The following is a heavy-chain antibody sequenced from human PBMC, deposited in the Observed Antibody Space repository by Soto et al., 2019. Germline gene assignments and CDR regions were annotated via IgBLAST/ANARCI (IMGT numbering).Heavy chain of an antibody. D-gene: IGHD2-2*01. V-gene: IGHV3-21*01. CDR3: ARDPAGSTRPYYYGMDV. Sequence: LRLSCAASGFTFNTYSMNWARQAPGKGLEWVSFISSRNSFIYYADSVRGRFTISRDNAKNSVFLQMNSLRVEDTAVYYCARDPAGSTRPYYYGMDVWGQGTTVTVSS. J-gene: IGHJ6*02. CDR2: ISSRNSFI. CDR1: GFTFNTYS.